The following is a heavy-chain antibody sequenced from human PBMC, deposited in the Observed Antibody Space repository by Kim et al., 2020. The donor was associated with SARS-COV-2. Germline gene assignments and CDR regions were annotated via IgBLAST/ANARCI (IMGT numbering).Heavy chain of an antibody. D-gene: IGHD3-16*01. Sequence: GGSLRLSCAASGFTFSNYWMHWVRQVPGKGLIWVSRIKSDGSDTVYADSVKGRFTVSRDNVKNMLHLQMNSLKDEDTALYYCVRGVYYYESNAYGHWGQGTLVTVSP. CDR2: IKSDGSDT. CDR3: VRGVYYYESNAYGH. V-gene: IGHV3-74*01. CDR1: GFTFSNYW. J-gene: IGHJ4*02.